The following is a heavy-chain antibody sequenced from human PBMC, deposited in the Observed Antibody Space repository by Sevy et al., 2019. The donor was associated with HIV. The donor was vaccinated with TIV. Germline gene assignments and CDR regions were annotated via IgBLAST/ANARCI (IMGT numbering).Heavy chain of an antibody. V-gene: IGHV3-9*01. D-gene: IGHD3-22*01. CDR3: AKDVSAYYYDSSGLNWFDP. CDR1: GFTFDDYD. J-gene: IGHJ5*02. CDR2: ISWNSASI. Sequence: GGSLRLSCAASGFTFDDYDMHWVRQAPGKGLEWVSGISWNSASIGYADSVKGRFTISRDNAKNSLYLQMSSLRAEDTAFYYCAKDVSAYYYDSSGLNWFDPWGQGALVTVSS.